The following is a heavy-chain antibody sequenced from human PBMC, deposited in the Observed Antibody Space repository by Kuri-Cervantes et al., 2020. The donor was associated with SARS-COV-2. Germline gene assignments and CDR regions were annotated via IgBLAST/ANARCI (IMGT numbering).Heavy chain of an antibody. D-gene: IGHD6-13*01. Sequence: GGSLRLSCAASGFTFSSYWMSWVRQAPGKGLEWVANIKQDGSEKYYVDSVKGRFTISRDNAKNSLYLQMNSLRAEDTAVYYCARVQGWVAAAGGYYYYYGMDVWGQGATVTVSS. J-gene: IGHJ6*02. CDR1: GFTFSSYW. V-gene: IGHV3-7*03. CDR2: IKQDGSEK. CDR3: ARVQGWVAAAGGYYYYYGMDV.